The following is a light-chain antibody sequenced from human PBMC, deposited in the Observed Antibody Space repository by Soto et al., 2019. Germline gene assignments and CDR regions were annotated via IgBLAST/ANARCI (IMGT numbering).Light chain of an antibody. CDR2: GNS. Sequence: LTQPPSVSGAPGQRVTISCTESSSNIGAGFDVHWYQQLPGTAPKLLVYGNSNRPSGVPDRFSGSKSGTSASLAVTGLQAEDEADYYCQSYDSSLSAYVFGTGTKVTVL. CDR1: SSNIGAGFD. CDR3: QSYDSSLSAYV. J-gene: IGLJ1*01. V-gene: IGLV1-40*01.